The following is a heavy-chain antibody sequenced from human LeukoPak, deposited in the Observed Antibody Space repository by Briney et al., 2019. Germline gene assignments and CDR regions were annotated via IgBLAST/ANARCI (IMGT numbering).Heavy chain of an antibody. D-gene: IGHD4-17*01. CDR1: GFSFSSYM. CDR2: ISGSSISI. Sequence: GGSLRLSCAASGFSFSSYMMNWVRQAPGKGLEWISYISGSSISINYADSVRGRFTISRDNAKNSLYLQMNSLRAEDTAVYFCARDYGDYVQYLHSWGQGTLVTASS. V-gene: IGHV3-48*04. CDR3: ARDYGDYVQYLHS. J-gene: IGHJ1*01.